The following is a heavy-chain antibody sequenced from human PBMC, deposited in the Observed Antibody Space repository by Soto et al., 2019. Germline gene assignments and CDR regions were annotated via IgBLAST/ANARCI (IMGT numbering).Heavy chain of an antibody. CDR1: GGSISSYY. CDR3: ATVTYVGGTDY. Sequence: QVQLQESGPGLVKPSETLSLTCTASGGSISSYYWSWIRQPAGKGLEWIGRIYTSGSTNYNPSLKSRVTMSVDTSKNQFSLNLSSVTAADTAVYFCATVTYVGGTDYWGQGTLVTVSS. J-gene: IGHJ4*02. CDR2: IYTSGST. D-gene: IGHD3-10*02. V-gene: IGHV4-4*07.